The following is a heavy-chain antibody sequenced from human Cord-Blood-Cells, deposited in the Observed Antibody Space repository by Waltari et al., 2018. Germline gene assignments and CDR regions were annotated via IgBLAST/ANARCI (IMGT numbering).Heavy chain of an antibody. V-gene: IGHV4-59*01. CDR1: GGSISSYY. CDR2: IYYSGST. CDR3: ASQYSGSYYFDY. Sequence: QVQLQVSGPGLVKPSETLSLPGTVSGGSISSYYWSWIRQPPGKGLEWIGYIYYSGSTNYNPSLKSRVTISVDTSKNQFSLKLSSVTAADTAEYYCASQYSGSYYFDYWGQGTLVTVSS. J-gene: IGHJ4*02. D-gene: IGHD1-26*01.